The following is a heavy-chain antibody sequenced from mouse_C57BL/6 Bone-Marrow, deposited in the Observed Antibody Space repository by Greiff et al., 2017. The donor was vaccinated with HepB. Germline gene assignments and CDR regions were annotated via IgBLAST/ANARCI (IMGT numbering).Heavy chain of an antibody. V-gene: IGHV1-55*01. CDR1: GYTFTSYW. CDR2: IYPGSGST. J-gene: IGHJ4*01. Sequence: VQLQESGAELVKPGASVKMSCKASGYTFTSYWITWVKQRPGQGLEWIGDIYPGSGSTNYNEKFKSKATLTVDTSSSTAYMQLSSLTSEDSAVYYCARSDYDVCYYAMDYWGQGTSGTVSS. D-gene: IGHD2-4*01. CDR3: ARSDYDVCYYAMDY.